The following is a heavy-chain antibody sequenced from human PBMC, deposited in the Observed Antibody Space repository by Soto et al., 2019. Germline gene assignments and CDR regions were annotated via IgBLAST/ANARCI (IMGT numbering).Heavy chain of an antibody. D-gene: IGHD6-19*01. J-gene: IGHJ4*02. CDR3: AKDTAVSGTFVVTFDS. CDR1: GLTFRSYA. Sequence: EVQLVESGGGLVQPGGSLRLSCAASGLTFRSYAMRWVRQAPGKGLEWVSSISGSGGSAFYVDSVKGRFTISRDNSKNTLQLQMNSLRADDTAIYYCAKDTAVSGTFVVTFDSWGQGSLVTVSS. CDR2: ISGSGGSA. V-gene: IGHV3-23*04.